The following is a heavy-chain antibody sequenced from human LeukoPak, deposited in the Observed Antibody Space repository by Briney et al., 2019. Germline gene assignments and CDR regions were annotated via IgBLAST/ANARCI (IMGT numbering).Heavy chain of an antibody. CDR3: ARGFVAVAGGYWYFDL. CDR2: INTNTGNP. CDR1: GFTFSSYS. Sequence: GGSLRLSCAASGFTFSSYSMDWVRQAPGQGLEWMGWINTNTGNPTYAQGFTGRFVFSLDTSVSTAYLQISSLKAEDTAVYYCARGFVAVAGGYWYFDLWGRGTLVTVSS. D-gene: IGHD6-19*01. J-gene: IGHJ2*01. V-gene: IGHV7-4-1*02.